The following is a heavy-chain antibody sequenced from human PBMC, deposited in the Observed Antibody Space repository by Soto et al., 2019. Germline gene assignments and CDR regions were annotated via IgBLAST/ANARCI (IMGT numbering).Heavy chain of an antibody. CDR1: GFSSTNYA. J-gene: IGHJ4*02. D-gene: IGHD2-2*01. CDR3: TKGSGAIRPYYFDY. CDR2: ISGSYT. Sequence: ESGGGLVQPGGSLRLSCAASGFSSTNYAMSWVRQAPGKGLEWISAISGSYTYYADSVKGRFTISRDNSKNTVVLQMNSLRAEDTAVYHCTKGSGAIRPYYFDYWGQGSLVTVSS. V-gene: IGHV3-23*01.